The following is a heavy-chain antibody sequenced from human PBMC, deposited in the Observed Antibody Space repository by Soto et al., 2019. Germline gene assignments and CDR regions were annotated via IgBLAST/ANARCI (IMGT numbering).Heavy chain of an antibody. Sequence: GQLLESGGGMVQPGGSLRLSCAASGFTFSSFAMNWVRLPPGRGLEWDAAVTSSASSTHYADSVKGRFTISRDNSKNTLYLQMNSLRADDTAVYYCAKGGAVLLDPFDVWGQGTMVTVSS. CDR1: GFTFSSFA. D-gene: IGHD1-26*01. V-gene: IGHV3-23*01. CDR2: VTSSASST. CDR3: AKGGAVLLDPFDV. J-gene: IGHJ3*01.